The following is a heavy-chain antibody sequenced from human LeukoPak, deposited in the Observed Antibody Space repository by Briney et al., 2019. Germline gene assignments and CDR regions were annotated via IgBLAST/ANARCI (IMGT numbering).Heavy chain of an antibody. D-gene: IGHD1-1*01. CDR1: GFTFSSYS. CDR2: ISSSSSSTI. V-gene: IGHV3-48*01. J-gene: IGHJ4*02. CDR3: TANWNGDY. Sequence: GGSLRLSCAASGFTFSSYSMNWVRQAPGKGLEWVSYISSSSSSTIYYADSVKGRFTISRDNAKNSLYLQMNSLRTEDTAVYYCTANWNGDYWGQGTLVSVSS.